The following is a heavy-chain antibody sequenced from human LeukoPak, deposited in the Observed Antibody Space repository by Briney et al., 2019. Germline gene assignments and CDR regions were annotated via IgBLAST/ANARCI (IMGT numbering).Heavy chain of an antibody. Sequence: SETLSLTCTVSGGSLTNYYWSWIRQPPGKGLEWLGFIYSSGGTNYSPSLKSRVTMSVDTSKNQFSLNLSSVTAADTAVYYCVNEVRRVYDSSGYRLDNWFDPWGQGTLVTVSS. CDR3: VNEVRRVYDSSGYRLDNWFDP. CDR2: IYSSGGT. CDR1: GGSLTNYY. V-gene: IGHV4-59*01. J-gene: IGHJ5*02. D-gene: IGHD3-22*01.